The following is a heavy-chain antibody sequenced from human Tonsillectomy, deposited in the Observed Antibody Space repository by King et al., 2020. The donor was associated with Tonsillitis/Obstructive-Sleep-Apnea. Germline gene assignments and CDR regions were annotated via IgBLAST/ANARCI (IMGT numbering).Heavy chain of an antibody. CDR2: ISTNWDYT. J-gene: IGHJ4*02. CDR1: GFTFSSYA. CDR3: VRYSGNDNSRCLDY. Sequence: VQLVESGGGLVQPGGSLRLSCSASGFTFSSYALHWVRQAPGKRLEYVSAISTNWDYTSYADSVKGRFTISRDNSKNTLYLQMSSLTSEDTAVYYCVRYSGNDNSRCLDYWGQGTLVTVSS. D-gene: IGHD5-12*01. V-gene: IGHV3-64D*06.